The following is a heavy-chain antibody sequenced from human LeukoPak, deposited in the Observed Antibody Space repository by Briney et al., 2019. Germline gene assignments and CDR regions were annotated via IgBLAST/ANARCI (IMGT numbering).Heavy chain of an antibody. V-gene: IGHV4-38-2*01. CDR3: ARHYWAPGAFDV. D-gene: IGHD2-8*02. Sequence: KSSETLSLTCAVSGYSISSGYYWGWIRPPPGKGLECIGNINHTGSTHYNPSLRSRVTISVDTSKNQFSLTLSSVTAADTAVYYCARHYWAPGAFDVWGQGTMVTVSS. CDR1: GYSISSGYY. CDR2: INHTGST. J-gene: IGHJ3*01.